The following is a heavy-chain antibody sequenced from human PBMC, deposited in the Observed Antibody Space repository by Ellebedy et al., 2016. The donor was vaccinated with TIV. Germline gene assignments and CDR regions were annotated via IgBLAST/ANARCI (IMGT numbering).Heavy chain of an antibody. CDR3: ARNSYEWSSRGGFDY. V-gene: IGHV1-69*13. Sequence: AASVQVSCKASGGTFSSYAIFWLRQAPGQGLEWMGGTIPFFGTASYAQKFQGRVTLTADESTSTAYMELRSLRSEDTAVYYCARNSYEWSSRGGFDYWGQGTLVTVSS. CDR2: TIPFFGTA. D-gene: IGHD3-3*01. J-gene: IGHJ4*02. CDR1: GGTFSSYA.